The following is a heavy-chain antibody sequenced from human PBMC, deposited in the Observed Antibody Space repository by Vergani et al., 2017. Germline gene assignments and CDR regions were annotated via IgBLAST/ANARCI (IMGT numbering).Heavy chain of an antibody. D-gene: IGHD6-19*01. CDR1: GFTFSSYG. Sequence: QVQLVESGGGVVQPGRSLRLSCAASGFTFSSYGMHWVRQAPGKGLEWVAVISYDGSNKYYADSVKGRFTISRDNSKNTLYLQMNSLRAEDTAVYYCAKGTSLGQWLVLPYDYWGQGTLVTVSS. CDR3: AKGTSLGQWLVLPYDY. CDR2: ISYDGSNK. J-gene: IGHJ4*02. V-gene: IGHV3-30*18.